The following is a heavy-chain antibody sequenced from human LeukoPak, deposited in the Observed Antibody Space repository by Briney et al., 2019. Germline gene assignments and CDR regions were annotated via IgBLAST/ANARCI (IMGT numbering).Heavy chain of an antibody. CDR2: INHSGST. CDR1: GGSFSGYY. Sequence: SETLSLTCAVYGGSFSGYYWSWIRQPPGKGLEWIGEINHSGSTNYNPSLKSRVTTSVDTSKNQFSLKLSSVTAADTAVYYCARDPSVYSSGWYVDWGQGTLVTVSS. CDR3: ARDPSVYSSGWYVD. D-gene: IGHD6-19*01. J-gene: IGHJ4*02. V-gene: IGHV4-34*01.